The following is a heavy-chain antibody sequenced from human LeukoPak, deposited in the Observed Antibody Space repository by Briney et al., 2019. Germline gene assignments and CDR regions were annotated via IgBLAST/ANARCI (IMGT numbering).Heavy chain of an antibody. J-gene: IGHJ4*02. Sequence: PGGSLRLSCAASGFTFSSYSMNWVRQAPGKGLEWVSSISSSSSYIYYADSVKGRFTISRDNAKNSRYLQKNSLRAEDTAVYYCARECLGHLDYWGQGTLVTVSS. CDR1: GFTFSSYS. CDR3: ARECLGHLDY. D-gene: IGHD1-26*01. V-gene: IGHV3-21*01. CDR2: ISSSSSYI.